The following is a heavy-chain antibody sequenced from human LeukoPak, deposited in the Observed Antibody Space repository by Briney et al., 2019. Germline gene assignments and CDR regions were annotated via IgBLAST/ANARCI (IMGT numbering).Heavy chain of an antibody. V-gene: IGHV4-31*03. CDR1: GSSISSGGDY. CDR2: ISYSGTT. CDR3: ARAAWRGSNSRDAFDI. Sequence: SETLSLTCTVSGSSISSGGDYWSWIRQHPGKGLEWIGYISYSGTTYYSPSLQSRITISLDTSKNEFSLELSSVTAADTAVYYCARAAWRGSNSRDAFDIWGLGTVVTVSS. D-gene: IGHD4-23*01. J-gene: IGHJ3*02.